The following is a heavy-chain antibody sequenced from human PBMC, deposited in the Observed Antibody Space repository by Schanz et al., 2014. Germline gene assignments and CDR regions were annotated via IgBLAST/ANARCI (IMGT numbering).Heavy chain of an antibody. CDR3: ARPPHDSSGYYPFDY. J-gene: IGHJ4*02. Sequence: EVQLVESGGGLIQPGGSLRLSCAASGFTFDKYAMHWVRQAPGKGLEWVSVISWNSGTIGYADSVKGRFTISRDNAKNSLYLQMNSLRAEDTAVYYCARPPHDSSGYYPFDYWGQGTLVTVSS. V-gene: IGHV3-9*01. CDR2: ISWNSGTI. CDR1: GFTFDKYA. D-gene: IGHD3-22*01.